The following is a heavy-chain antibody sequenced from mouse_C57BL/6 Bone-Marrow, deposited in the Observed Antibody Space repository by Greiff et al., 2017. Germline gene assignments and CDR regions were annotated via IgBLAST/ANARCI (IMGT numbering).Heavy chain of an antibody. CDR1: GFNIKDDY. CDR2: IDPENGDP. CDR3: TTIPNLFFAY. V-gene: IGHV14-4*01. Sequence: EVQLQQSGAELVRPGASVKLSCTASGFNIKDDYMHWVKQRPEQGLEWIGWIDPENGDPEYASKFQGKATITADTSSNTAYLQLSSLTSEDTAVYYCTTIPNLFFAYGGQGTLVTVSA. J-gene: IGHJ3*01. D-gene: IGHD1-1*01.